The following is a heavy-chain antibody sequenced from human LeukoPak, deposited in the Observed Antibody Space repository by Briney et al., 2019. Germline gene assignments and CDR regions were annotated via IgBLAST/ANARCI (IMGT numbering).Heavy chain of an antibody. CDR1: GGSISSYY. D-gene: IGHD2-15*01. J-gene: IGHJ6*03. Sequence: LETLSLTCTVSGGSISSYYWSWIRQPAGTGLEWIGRIYTSGSTNYNPSLKSRVTISVDKSKNQFSLKLSSVTAADTAVYYCARDISSGAYCSGGSCRPYYYYMDVWGKGTTVTVSS. CDR3: ARDISSGAYCSGGSCRPYYYYMDV. CDR2: IYTSGST. V-gene: IGHV4-4*07.